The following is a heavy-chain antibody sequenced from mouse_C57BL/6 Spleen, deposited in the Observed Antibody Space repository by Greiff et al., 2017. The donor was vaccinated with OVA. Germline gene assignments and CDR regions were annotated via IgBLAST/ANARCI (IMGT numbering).Heavy chain of an antibody. J-gene: IGHJ1*03. CDR1: GYTFTDYY. CDR3: ARRGYYGSSYWYFDV. CDR2: INPYNGGT. Sequence: EVQLQQSGPVLVKPGASVKMSCKASGYTFTDYYMNWVKQSHGKSLEWIGVINPYNGGTSYNQKFKGTATLTVDKYSSTAYMELNSLTSEDSAVYYCARRGYYGSSYWYFDVWGTGTLVTVS. D-gene: IGHD1-1*01. V-gene: IGHV1-19*01.